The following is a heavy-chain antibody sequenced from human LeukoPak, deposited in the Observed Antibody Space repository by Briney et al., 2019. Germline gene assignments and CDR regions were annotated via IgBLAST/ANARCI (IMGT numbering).Heavy chain of an antibody. J-gene: IGHJ6*02. Sequence: GGSLRLSCAASGFTVSSNYMSWVRQAPGKGLEWVSVIYSGGSRYYADSVKGRFTISRDNSKNTLYLQMNSLRAEDTAVYYCARTYSSSWTPWYYYGMDVWGQGTTVTVSS. V-gene: IGHV3-66*01. D-gene: IGHD6-13*01. CDR3: ARTYSSSWTPWYYYGMDV. CDR2: IYSGGSR. CDR1: GFTVSSNY.